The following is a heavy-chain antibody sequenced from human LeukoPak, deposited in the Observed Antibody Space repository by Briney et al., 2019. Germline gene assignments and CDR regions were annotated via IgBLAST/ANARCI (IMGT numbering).Heavy chain of an antibody. D-gene: IGHD5-12*01. Sequence: GGSLRLSCGASGFTFSGYSMTWVRQAPGKGLEWVANIKNDGSDKYYVDSVKGRFTISRGNAKKSLHLQMNSLRAEDTAVYYCARSVYSGYYHSSRYFDLWGRGTLVTVSS. J-gene: IGHJ2*01. CDR1: GFTFSGYS. CDR2: IKNDGSDK. V-gene: IGHV3-7*01. CDR3: ARSVYSGYYHSSRYFDL.